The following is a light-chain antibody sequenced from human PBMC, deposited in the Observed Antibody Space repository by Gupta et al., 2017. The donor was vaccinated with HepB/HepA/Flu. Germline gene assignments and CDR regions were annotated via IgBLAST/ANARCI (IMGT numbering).Light chain of an antibody. Sequence: DIVMTQSPDSLAVSLGERAPLNCKSSQSVLYSSTNKDYLAWYQQKPGQPPKLLLYWASTRESGVPDRFSGSGSGTDFTLTISSLHAEDVAVYYCQQYYTTPITFGQGTRLEIK. J-gene: IGKJ5*01. CDR3: QQYYTTPIT. V-gene: IGKV4-1*01. CDR1: QSVLYSSTNKDY. CDR2: WAS.